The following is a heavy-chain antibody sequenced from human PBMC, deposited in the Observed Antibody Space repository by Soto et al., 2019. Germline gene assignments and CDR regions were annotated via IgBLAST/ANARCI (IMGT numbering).Heavy chain of an antibody. CDR1: GYTFTSYA. V-gene: IGHV1-3*01. Sequence: ASVKVSCKASGYTFTSYAMHWVRQAPGQRLEWMGWINAGNGNTKYSQKFQGRVTITRDTSASTAYMELSSLRSEDTAVYYCAREELELLSFYYYGMDVWGQGTTVTVSS. D-gene: IGHD1-7*01. CDR3: AREELELLSFYYYGMDV. CDR2: INAGNGNT. J-gene: IGHJ6*02.